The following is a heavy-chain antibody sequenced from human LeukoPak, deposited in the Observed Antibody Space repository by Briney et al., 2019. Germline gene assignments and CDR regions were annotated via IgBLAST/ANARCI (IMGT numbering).Heavy chain of an antibody. D-gene: IGHD4-17*01. V-gene: IGHV3-9*01. CDR1: GFTFDDYA. CDR3: AKGLTVPDY. CDR2: ISWNSGSI. Sequence: PGGSLRLSCAASGFTFDDYAMHWVRQAPGKGLEWVSGISWNSGSIGYADSVKGRFTISRDNAKNSLYLQMNSLRAEDTALYYCAKGLTVPDYWGQGTLVTVSS. J-gene: IGHJ4*02.